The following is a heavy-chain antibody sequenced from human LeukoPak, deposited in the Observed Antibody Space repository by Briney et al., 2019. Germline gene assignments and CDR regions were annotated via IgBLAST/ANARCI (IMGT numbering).Heavy chain of an antibody. J-gene: IGHJ6*03. V-gene: IGHV4-34*01. D-gene: IGHD4-23*01. CDR3: ARRRYPRNSYYYYYMDV. CDR2: INHSGST. Sequence: SETLSLTCAVYGGSFSGYYWSWIRQPPGKGLEWIGEINHSGSTNYNPFLKSRVTISVDTSKNQFSLKLSSVTAADTAVYYCARRRYPRNSYYYYYMDVWGKGTTVTVSS. CDR1: GGSFSGYY.